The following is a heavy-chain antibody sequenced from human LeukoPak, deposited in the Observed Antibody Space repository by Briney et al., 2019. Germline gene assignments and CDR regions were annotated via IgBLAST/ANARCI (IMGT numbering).Heavy chain of an antibody. Sequence: SETLSLTCAVYGGSFSGYYWSWIRQPPGKGLEWIGEINHSGSTNYNPSLKSRVAISVDTSKNQFSLKLSSVTAADTAVYYCARLWVAAAGRYYYYYMDVWGKGTTVTISS. J-gene: IGHJ6*03. V-gene: IGHV4-34*01. D-gene: IGHD6-13*01. CDR2: INHSGST. CDR1: GGSFSGYY. CDR3: ARLWVAAAGRYYYYYMDV.